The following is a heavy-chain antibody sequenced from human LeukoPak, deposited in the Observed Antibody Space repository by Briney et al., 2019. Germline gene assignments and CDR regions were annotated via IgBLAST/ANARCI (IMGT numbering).Heavy chain of an antibody. CDR3: ARDGRMATIYGSFDY. V-gene: IGHV3-30*01. D-gene: IGHD5-24*01. Sequence: PGGSLRLSCAASGLTFSSYAMHWVRQAPGKGLEWVAVISYDGSNKYYADSVKGRFTISRDNSKNTLYLQMNSLRAEDTAVYYCARDGRMATIYGSFDYWDQGTLVTVSS. CDR1: GLTFSSYA. CDR2: ISYDGSNK. J-gene: IGHJ4*02.